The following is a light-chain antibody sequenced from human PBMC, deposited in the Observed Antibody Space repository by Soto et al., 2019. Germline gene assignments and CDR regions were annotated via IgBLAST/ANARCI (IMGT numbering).Light chain of an antibody. Sequence: ETVMTQSPSTLSVSPGERATLSCRASQNVNTNLAWYQQKPGQAPRLLIYGASNRATGIPDRFSGSGSGTDFTLTISRLEPEDFAVYYCQQYGSSGTFGQGTKVDIK. V-gene: IGKV3-20*01. CDR2: GAS. J-gene: IGKJ1*01. CDR3: QQYGSSGT. CDR1: QNVNTN.